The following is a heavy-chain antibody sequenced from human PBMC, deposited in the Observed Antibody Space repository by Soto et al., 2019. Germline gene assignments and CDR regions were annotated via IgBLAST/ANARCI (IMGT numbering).Heavy chain of an antibody. D-gene: IGHD3-10*01. CDR3: AKDLMVGGVMSPSDY. J-gene: IGHJ4*02. V-gene: IGHV3-23*01. CDR1: GFTFSSYA. Sequence: EVQLLESGGGLVQPGGSLRLSCAASGFTFSSYAMSWVRQAPGKGLEWVEDVSGSGGSTYDADSGKGRFTISRDNSKNTLYLQMNSLRAEDTAVYYCAKDLMVGGVMSPSDYGGQGTLVTVSS. CDR2: VSGSGGST.